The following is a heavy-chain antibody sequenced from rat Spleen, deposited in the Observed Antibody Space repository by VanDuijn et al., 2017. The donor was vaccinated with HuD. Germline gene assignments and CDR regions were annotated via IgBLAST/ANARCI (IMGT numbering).Heavy chain of an antibody. D-gene: IGHD1-9*01. Sequence: EVQLVESDGGLVQPGRSLKLSCAASGFTFSDYYMAWIRQAPGKGLEWVASINPDGSSTYYPDTVKGRFTISRDNAKSSLYLQMDSLRSEDTATYYCARRHYGYTDYFDYWGQGVMVTVSS. CDR3: ARRHYGYTDYFDY. CDR1: GFTFSDYY. CDR2: INPDGSST. V-gene: IGHV5-29*01. J-gene: IGHJ2*01.